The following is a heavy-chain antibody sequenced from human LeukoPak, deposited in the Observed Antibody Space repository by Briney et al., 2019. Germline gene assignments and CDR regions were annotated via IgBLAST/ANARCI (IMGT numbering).Heavy chain of an antibody. Sequence: GGSLRLSCAASGLTFSSYSMNWVRQAPGKGLEWVSSISSSSSYIYYADSVKGRFTISRDNARNSLYLQMNSLRAEDTAVYYCARDSIAARPVDYWGQGTLVTVSS. CDR2: ISSSSSYI. V-gene: IGHV3-21*01. CDR1: GLTFSSYS. D-gene: IGHD6-6*01. J-gene: IGHJ4*02. CDR3: ARDSIAARPVDY.